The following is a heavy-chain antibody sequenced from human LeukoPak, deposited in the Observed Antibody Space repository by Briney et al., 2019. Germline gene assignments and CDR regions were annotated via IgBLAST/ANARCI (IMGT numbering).Heavy chain of an antibody. Sequence: GGSLRLSCAASGFTFSSYWMSWVRQAPGKGLEWVANIKQDGSEKYYVDSVKGRFTISRDNAKNSLYLQMNSLRAEDTAVYYCARGKEGSSWVYYYYYMDVWGKGTTVTVSS. D-gene: IGHD6-13*01. J-gene: IGHJ6*03. CDR2: IKQDGSEK. CDR3: ARGKEGSSWVYYYYYMDV. CDR1: GFTFSSYW. V-gene: IGHV3-7*01.